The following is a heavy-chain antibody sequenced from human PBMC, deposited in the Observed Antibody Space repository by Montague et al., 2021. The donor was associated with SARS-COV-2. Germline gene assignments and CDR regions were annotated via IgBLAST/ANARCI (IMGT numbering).Heavy chain of an antibody. CDR1: GDSTSCPNCY. J-gene: IGHJ5*02. CDR3: ARHRNYGDHSLDNWFHP. V-gene: IGHV4-39*01. CDR2: IYNSGTT. Sequence: SETLSLTCTVSGDSTSCPNCYWGWIRQAPGKGLDWIGTIYNSGTTYYXPSLKSRLTISIDTSKNQFSLKLTSVTAAGTAVYYCARHRNYGDHSLDNWFHPWGQGTLVTVSS. D-gene: IGHD4-17*01.